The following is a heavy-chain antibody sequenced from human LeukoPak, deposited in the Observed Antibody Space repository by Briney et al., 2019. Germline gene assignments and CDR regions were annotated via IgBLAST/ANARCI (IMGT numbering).Heavy chain of an antibody. Sequence: SETLSLTCAVYGGSFSGYYWSWIRQPPGKGLEWIGEINHSGSTNYNPSLKSRVTISVDTSKNQFSLKLSSVTAADTAVYYCARQKYYYDSSGVSPAAFDIWGQGTMVTVSS. V-gene: IGHV4-34*01. CDR2: INHSGST. J-gene: IGHJ3*02. CDR3: ARQKYYYDSSGVSPAAFDI. D-gene: IGHD3-22*01. CDR1: GGSFSGYY.